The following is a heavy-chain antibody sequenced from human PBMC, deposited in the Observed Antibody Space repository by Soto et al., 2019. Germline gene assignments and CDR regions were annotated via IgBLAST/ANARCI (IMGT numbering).Heavy chain of an antibody. J-gene: IGHJ4*02. Sequence: SETLSLTCAVSGYSINSAYYWAWIRQPPGKGLEWIGSISHRGSTYYSPSLKSRVTISGDTSKNQFSLQLSSVTAADTAVYYCASSMMTTSPHDYWGQGTLVTVSS. CDR3: ASSMMTTSPHDY. V-gene: IGHV4-38-2*01. CDR2: ISHRGST. CDR1: GYSINSAYY. D-gene: IGHD4-17*01.